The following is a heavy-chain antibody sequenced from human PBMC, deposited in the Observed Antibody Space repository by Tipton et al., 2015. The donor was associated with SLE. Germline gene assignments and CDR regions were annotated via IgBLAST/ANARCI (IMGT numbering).Heavy chain of an antibody. V-gene: IGHV4-38-2*02. CDR3: ARDTSLSGHDY. D-gene: IGHD6-19*01. CDR2: VFRSGST. CDR1: GFSINNAYF. Sequence: TLSLTCTVSGFSINNAYFWAWIRPPPGKGLEWVGYVFRSGSTQNNASLKSRVTISVDTSKNQSSLQLSSVTAADTAVYYCARDTSLSGHDYWGQGTLVTVSS. J-gene: IGHJ4*02.